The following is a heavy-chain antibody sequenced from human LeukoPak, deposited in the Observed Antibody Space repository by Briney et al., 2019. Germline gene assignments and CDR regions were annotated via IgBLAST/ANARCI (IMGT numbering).Heavy chain of an antibody. V-gene: IGHV3-7*03. CDR2: IKQDGSEK. CDR1: GFTLSTYW. CDR3: ARDKVVGATIFDY. D-gene: IGHD1-26*01. Sequence: GSLRLSCAASGFTLSTYWMSWVRQAPGKGLEWVANIKQDGSEKYYVDSVKGRFTISRDNAKNSLYLQMNSLRAEDTAVYYCARDKVVGATIFDYWGQGTLVTVSS. J-gene: IGHJ4*02.